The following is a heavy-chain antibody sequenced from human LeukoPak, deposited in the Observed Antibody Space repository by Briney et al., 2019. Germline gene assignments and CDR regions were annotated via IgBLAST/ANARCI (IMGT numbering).Heavy chain of an antibody. Sequence: ASVKVSCEASGYTFTSYDINWVRQATGQGLEWMGWMNPNSGNTGYAQKFQGRVTITRNTSISTAYMELSSLRSEDTAVYYCARGYDSSGYYYFDYWGQGTLVTVSS. D-gene: IGHD3-22*01. J-gene: IGHJ4*02. CDR3: ARGYDSSGYYYFDY. V-gene: IGHV1-8*03. CDR1: GYTFTSYD. CDR2: MNPNSGNT.